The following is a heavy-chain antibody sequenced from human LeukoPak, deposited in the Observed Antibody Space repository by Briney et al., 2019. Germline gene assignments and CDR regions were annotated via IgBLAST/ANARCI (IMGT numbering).Heavy chain of an antibody. V-gene: IGHV3-30-3*01. CDR2: ISYDGSNK. Sequence: GRSLRLSCAASGFTFSSYAMHWVRQAPGKGLEWVAVISYDGSNKYYADSVKGRFTISRDNSKNTLYLQMNSLRAEDTAVYYCARGNEVVAAVAVLFDYWGQGTLVTVSS. CDR3: ARGNEVVAAVAVLFDY. CDR1: GFTFSSYA. D-gene: IGHD6-19*01. J-gene: IGHJ4*02.